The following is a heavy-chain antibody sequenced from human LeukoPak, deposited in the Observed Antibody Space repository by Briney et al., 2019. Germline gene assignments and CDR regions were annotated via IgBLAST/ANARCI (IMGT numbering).Heavy chain of an antibody. Sequence: SETLSLTCAVYGGSFSGYYWSWIRQSPGKGLEWIGEINHSGSTTYNPSLKSRVTISIDTSKNQFSLKLSSVTAADTAVYYCVRGGELANYWGRGTLVTVSS. V-gene: IGHV4-34*01. CDR1: GGSFSGYY. D-gene: IGHD1-7*01. CDR2: INHSGST. J-gene: IGHJ4*02. CDR3: VRGGELANY.